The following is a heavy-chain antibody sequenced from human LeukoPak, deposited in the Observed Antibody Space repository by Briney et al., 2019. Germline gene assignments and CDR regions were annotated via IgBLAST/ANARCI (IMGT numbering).Heavy chain of an antibody. V-gene: IGHV1-46*01. D-gene: IGHD6-19*01. J-gene: IGHJ6*02. CDR2: LNPSGGSS. CDR1: GYTVTSYY. Sequence: GASVKVSCKASGYTVTSYYMHWVRQAPGQGLEWMAMLNPSGGSSNYAQKFQGRATLTRATSTGTVYMELSSLRSEDTAVYYCARDGFGGWDYYYGMDVWGQGTTVTVSS. CDR3: ARDGFGGWDYYYGMDV.